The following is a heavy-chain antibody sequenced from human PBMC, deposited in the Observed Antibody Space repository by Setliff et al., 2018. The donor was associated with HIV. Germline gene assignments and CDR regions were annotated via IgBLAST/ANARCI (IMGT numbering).Heavy chain of an antibody. Sequence: GASVKVSCKASGYIFSTYGISWVRQAPGQGLEWMGWISASNGNTHYVQKVQGRVTLTTDTSTNTAYMELRSLRSDDAAVYYCAKTTPQPHYYYYVDVWGKGTTVTVSS. CDR3: AKTTPQPHYYYYVDV. J-gene: IGHJ6*03. D-gene: IGHD4-17*01. V-gene: IGHV1-18*01. CDR1: GYIFSTYG. CDR2: ISASNGNT.